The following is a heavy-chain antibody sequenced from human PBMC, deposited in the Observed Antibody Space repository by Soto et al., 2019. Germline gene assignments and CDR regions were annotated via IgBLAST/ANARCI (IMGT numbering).Heavy chain of an antibody. D-gene: IGHD1-26*01. J-gene: IGHJ3*01. Sequence: GGSLRLSCAASGFTFSSYGMHWVRQAQGKGLEWVALISHNGRNKYYADSVKGRFTISRDNSKNTLFLQMDSLRTEDTALYHCAKDVRVVGASDAFDLWGQGTMVTVSS. V-gene: IGHV3-30*18. CDR3: AKDVRVVGASDAFDL. CDR1: GFTFSSYG. CDR2: ISHNGRNK.